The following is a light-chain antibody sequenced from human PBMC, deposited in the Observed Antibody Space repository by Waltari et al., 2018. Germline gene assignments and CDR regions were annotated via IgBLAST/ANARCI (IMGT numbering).Light chain of an antibody. V-gene: IGKV1-NL1*01. CDR1: QDISNA. CDR3: QQYFGVPLT. CDR2: ATS. Sequence: IQMTQSPSSLSASVGDRVTITCRASQDISNAVAWYQQKVGRAPKLLIYATSKLERGFPARFSGRASGTTYRLTIDSLQSDDSAIYFCQQYFGVPLTFGGGSKIEI. J-gene: IGKJ4*01.